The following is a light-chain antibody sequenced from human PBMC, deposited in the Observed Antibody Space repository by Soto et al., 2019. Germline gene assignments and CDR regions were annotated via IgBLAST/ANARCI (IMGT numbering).Light chain of an antibody. Sequence: ILLPQSPATLSLSPGERATLSCRASQSVSSYLAWYQQKPGHAPRLLIYVASNRATGIPARFSGSGSGTDFTLTISSLEPEAFAVYYCQQRSNWPLFGPGTKVDIK. CDR2: VAS. CDR1: QSVSSY. V-gene: IGKV3-11*01. J-gene: IGKJ3*01. CDR3: QQRSNWPL.